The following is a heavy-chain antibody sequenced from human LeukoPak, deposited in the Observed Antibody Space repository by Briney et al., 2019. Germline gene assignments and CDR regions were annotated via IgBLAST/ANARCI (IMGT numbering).Heavy chain of an antibody. Sequence: GGSLRLSCAASGFTFSSYSMNWVRQAPGKGLEWVSSISSSSSYIYYADSVKGRFTISRDNAKNSLYLQMNSLRAEDTAVYYCARLVGATGIVDYWAREPWSPSPQ. J-gene: IGHJ4*02. CDR2: ISSSSSYI. V-gene: IGHV3-21*01. CDR3: ARLVGATGIVDY. CDR1: GFTFSSYS. D-gene: IGHD1-26*01.